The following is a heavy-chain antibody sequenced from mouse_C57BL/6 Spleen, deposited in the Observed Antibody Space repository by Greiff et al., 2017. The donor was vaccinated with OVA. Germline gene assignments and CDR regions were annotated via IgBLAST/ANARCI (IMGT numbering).Heavy chain of an antibody. D-gene: IGHD1-1*01. Sequence: QVQLQQSGAELVRPGSSVKLSCKASGYTFTSYWMHWVKQRPIQGLEWIGNIDPSDSETHYNQKFKDKATLTVDKSSSTAYMQLSSLTSEDSAVYYCASHYGISSYAMDYWGQGTSVTVSS. CDR2: IDPSDSET. J-gene: IGHJ4*01. CDR3: ASHYGISSYAMDY. V-gene: IGHV1-52*01. CDR1: GYTFTSYW.